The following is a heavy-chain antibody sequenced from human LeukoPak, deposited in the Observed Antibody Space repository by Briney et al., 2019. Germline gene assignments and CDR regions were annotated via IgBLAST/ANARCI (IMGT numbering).Heavy chain of an antibody. Sequence: GRSLRLSCAASGFTFSSYGMHWVRQAPGKGLEWVAVISYDGSNKYYADSVKGRFTISRDNSKNTLYLQMNSLRAEDTAVSYCAKERSGYDRGGLFDYWGQGTLVTVSS. J-gene: IGHJ4*02. CDR1: GFTFSSYG. CDR2: ISYDGSNK. D-gene: IGHD5-12*01. CDR3: AKERSGYDRGGLFDY. V-gene: IGHV3-30*18.